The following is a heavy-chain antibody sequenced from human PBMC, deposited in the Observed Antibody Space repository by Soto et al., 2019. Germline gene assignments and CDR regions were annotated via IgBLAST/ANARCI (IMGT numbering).Heavy chain of an antibody. J-gene: IGHJ6*02. V-gene: IGHV3-48*02. CDR1: GFTFSSYS. CDR2: ISSSSSTI. D-gene: IGHD3-10*01. Sequence: PGGSLRLSCAASGFTFSSYSVSWVRQAPGKGLEWVSYISSSSSTIYYADSVKGRFTISRDNAKNSLYLQMNSLRDEDTAVYYCARDYGDYYGSGSYSEYYYYYGMDVWGQGTTVTVSS. CDR3: ARDYGDYYGSGSYSEYYYYYGMDV.